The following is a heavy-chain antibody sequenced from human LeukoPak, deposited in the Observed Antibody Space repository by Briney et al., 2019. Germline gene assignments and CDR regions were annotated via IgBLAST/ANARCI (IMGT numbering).Heavy chain of an antibody. CDR1: GFTFSNYW. J-gene: IGHJ3*02. CDR2: IDTDGSST. V-gene: IGHV3-74*01. Sequence: GGSLRLSCGASGFTFSNYWMRWVRQAPGKGLVWVSRIDTDGSSTSYADSVKGRFTISRDNAKNTLYLQMNSLRAEDTAVYYCARAQLEYSSSSPAFDIWGQGTMVTVSS. CDR3: ARAQLEYSSSSPAFDI. D-gene: IGHD6-6*01.